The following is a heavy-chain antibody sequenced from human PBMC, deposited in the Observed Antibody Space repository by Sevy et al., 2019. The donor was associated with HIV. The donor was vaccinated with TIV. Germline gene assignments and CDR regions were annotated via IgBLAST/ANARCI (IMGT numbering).Heavy chain of an antibody. J-gene: IGHJ4*02. CDR3: ARDLGGKGELELRYYFDY. CDR2: INPNSGGT. D-gene: IGHD1-7*01. CDR1: GCTFTGYY. Sequence: ASVKVSCKASGCTFTGYYMHWVRQAPGQGLEWMGWINPNSGGTNYAQKFQGRVTMTRDTSISTAYMELSRLRSDDTAVYYCARDLGGKGELELRYYFDYWGQGTLVTVSS. V-gene: IGHV1-2*02.